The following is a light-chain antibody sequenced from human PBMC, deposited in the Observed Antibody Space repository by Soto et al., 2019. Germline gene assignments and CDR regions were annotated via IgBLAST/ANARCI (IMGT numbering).Light chain of an antibody. CDR2: GNS. J-gene: IGLJ1*01. Sequence: QSVLTQPSSVSGAPGQRVTISCTGSSSNIGAGFDLHWYQQLPGTAPKLLIYGNSNRPSGVPDRFSASRSGTSASLAITGLQTEDEADYYCQSYDSSLSGSFVFGTGNKLTVL. V-gene: IGLV1-40*01. CDR3: QSYDSSLSGSFV. CDR1: SSNIGAGFD.